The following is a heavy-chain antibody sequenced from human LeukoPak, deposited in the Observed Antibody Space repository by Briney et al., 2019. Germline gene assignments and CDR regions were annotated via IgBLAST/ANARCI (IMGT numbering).Heavy chain of an antibody. V-gene: IGHV4-34*01. CDR1: DSRSGSS. D-gene: IGHD1-20*01. J-gene: IGHJ6*03. CDR2: SSQSGNT. Sequence: SETLSLTCAGDSRSGSSVTWVRQPPGKGLEWIGESSQSGNTNYSPSLKSRLTMSIAPYNSQIYPNLRSATTAATDVYFYARGILRYDWTDSDVRAFHYYYYMDVWGPGATVIVSS. CDR3: ARGILRYDWTDSDVRAFHYYYYMDV.